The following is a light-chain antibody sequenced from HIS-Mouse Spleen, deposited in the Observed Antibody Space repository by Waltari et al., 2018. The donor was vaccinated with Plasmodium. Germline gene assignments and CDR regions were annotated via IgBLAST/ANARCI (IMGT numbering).Light chain of an antibody. V-gene: IGLV2-23*01. CDR3: CSYAGSSTNWV. CDR1: SSDVGSYNL. CDR2: AGS. J-gene: IGLJ3*02. Sequence: QSALTQPASVSGSPGPSITLSCTCTSSDVGSYNLVSWYQQHPGKAPKLMIYAGSQRPSGVSNRFSGSKSGNTASLTISGLQAEDEADYYCCSYAGSSTNWVFGGGTKLTVL.